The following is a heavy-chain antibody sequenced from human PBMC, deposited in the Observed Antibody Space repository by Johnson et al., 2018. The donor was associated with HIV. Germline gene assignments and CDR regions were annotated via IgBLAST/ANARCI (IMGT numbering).Heavy chain of an antibody. J-gene: IGHJ3*02. CDR2: LYSGGST. Sequence: VQLVESGGGLVQPGGSLRRSCAASGFTVSSNYMNWVRQAPGKGLERVALLYSGGSTFNAHSVKGRFTISRDNSKNTLYLQMNSLRAEDTAIYYCARDSGEQLRYAFDIWGQGTMVTVSS. D-gene: IGHD3-10*01. CDR1: GFTVSSNY. CDR3: ARDSGEQLRYAFDI. V-gene: IGHV3-66*01.